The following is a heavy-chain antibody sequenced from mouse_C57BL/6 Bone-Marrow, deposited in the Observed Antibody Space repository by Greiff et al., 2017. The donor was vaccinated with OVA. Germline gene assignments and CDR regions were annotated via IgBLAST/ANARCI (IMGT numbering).Heavy chain of an antibody. D-gene: IGHD2-2*01. J-gene: IGHJ4*01. CDR3: ARWGLRRNYAMDY. CDR1: GYTFTSYW. CDR2: IYPGSGST. Sequence: QVQLQQPGAELVKPGASVKMSCKASGYTFTSYWITWVKQRPGQGLEWIGDIYPGSGSTNYNEQFKSKATLTVDTSSSTAYMQLSSLTSEDSAVYYCARWGLRRNYAMDYWGQGTSVTVSS. V-gene: IGHV1-55*01.